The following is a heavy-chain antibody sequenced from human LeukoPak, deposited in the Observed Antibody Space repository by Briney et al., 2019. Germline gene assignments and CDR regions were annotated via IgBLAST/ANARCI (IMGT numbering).Heavy chain of an antibody. CDR1: GGSFSGYY. CDR2: IYYSGST. V-gene: IGHV4-59*08. D-gene: IGHD4-17*01. Sequence: SETLSLTCAAYGGSFSGYYWSWIRQPPGKGLEWIGYIYYSGSTNYNPSLKSRVTISVDTSKNQFSLKLSSVTAADTAVYYCARLMTTVTTYAFDIWGQGTMVTVS. J-gene: IGHJ3*02. CDR3: ARLMTTVTTYAFDI.